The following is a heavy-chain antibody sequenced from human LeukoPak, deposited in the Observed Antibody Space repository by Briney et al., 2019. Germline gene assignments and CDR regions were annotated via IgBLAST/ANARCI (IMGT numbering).Heavy chain of an antibody. CDR3: ARDQGRRFGDWGYFDY. D-gene: IGHD3-10*01. Sequence: SQTLSLTCAISGDSVSSNSAAWNWIRQSPSRGLEWLGRTYYRSKWYNDYAVSVKSRITINPDTSKNQFSLQLNSVTPEDTAVYYCARDQGRRFGDWGYFDYWGQGTLVTVSS. CDR2: TYYRSKWYN. V-gene: IGHV6-1*01. J-gene: IGHJ4*02. CDR1: GDSVSSNSAA.